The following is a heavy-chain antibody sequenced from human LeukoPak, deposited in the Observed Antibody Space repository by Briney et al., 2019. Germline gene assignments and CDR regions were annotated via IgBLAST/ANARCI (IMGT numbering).Heavy chain of an antibody. CDR3: ARLHYYDTLLGESFGYFDY. Sequence: RASETLSLTCTVSGGFISSSSYYWGWIRQPPGKGLEWIGSIYYSGSTYYNPSLKSRVTISVDTSKNQFSLKLSSVTTADTAVYYCARLHYYDTLLGESFGYFDYWGQGTLVTVSS. V-gene: IGHV4-39*01. CDR1: GGFISSSSYY. CDR2: IYYSGST. J-gene: IGHJ4*02. D-gene: IGHD3-22*01.